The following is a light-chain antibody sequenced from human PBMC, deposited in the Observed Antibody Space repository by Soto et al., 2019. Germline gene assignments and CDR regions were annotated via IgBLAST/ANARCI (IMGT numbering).Light chain of an antibody. J-gene: IGKJ1*01. CDR3: QQRSNWPVT. CDR1: QSVSSY. CDR2: DAS. Sequence: EIVLTQSPGTLSLSPGERATLSCRASQSVSSYLAWYQQKPGQAPRLLIYDASTRATGIAARFSGSGSGTDFTLTISSLEPEDFAMEYCQQRSNWPVTFGQGTKVEVK. V-gene: IGKV3-11*01.